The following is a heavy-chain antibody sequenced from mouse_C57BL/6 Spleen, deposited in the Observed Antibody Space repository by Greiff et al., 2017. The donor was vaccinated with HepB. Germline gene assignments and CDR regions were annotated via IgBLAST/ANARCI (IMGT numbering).Heavy chain of an antibody. CDR3: ARSGGYDHYFDY. D-gene: IGHD2-3*01. V-gene: IGHV1-55*01. J-gene: IGHJ2*01. Sequence: VQLQQSGAELVKPGASVKMSCKASGYTFTSYWITWVKQRPGQGLEWIGDIYPGSGSTNYNEKFKSKATLTVDTSSSTAYMQLSSLTSEDSAVYYCARSGGYDHYFDYWGQGTTLTVSS. CDR2: IYPGSGST. CDR1: GYTFTSYW.